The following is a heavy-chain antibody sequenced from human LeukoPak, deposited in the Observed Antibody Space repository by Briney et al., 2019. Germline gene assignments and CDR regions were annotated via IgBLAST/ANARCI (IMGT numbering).Heavy chain of an antibody. CDR3: ARLSLTIFGVVIPDDAFDI. CDR2: ISSSSSTI. CDR1: GFTFSSYS. D-gene: IGHD3-3*01. Sequence: PGGSLRLSCAPSGFTFSSYSMNWVRQAPGKGLEWVSYISSSSSTIYYADSVKGRFTISRDNAKNSLYLQMNSLRAEDTAVYYCARLSLTIFGVVIPDDAFDIWGQGTMVTVSS. J-gene: IGHJ3*02. V-gene: IGHV3-48*01.